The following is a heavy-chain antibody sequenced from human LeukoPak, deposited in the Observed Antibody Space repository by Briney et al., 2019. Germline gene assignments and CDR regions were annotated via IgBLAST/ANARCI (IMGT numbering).Heavy chain of an antibody. CDR2: IWYDGSNK. CDR3: AKAPYSSGWPFDY. CDR1: GFTFSSYG. D-gene: IGHD6-19*01. J-gene: IGHJ4*02. V-gene: IGHV3-33*06. Sequence: GGSLRLSCAASGFTFSSYGMHWVRQAPGKGLEWVAVIWYDGSNKYYADSVKGRFTISRDNSKNTLYLQMNSLRAEGTAVYYCAKAPYSSGWPFDYWGQGTLVTVSS.